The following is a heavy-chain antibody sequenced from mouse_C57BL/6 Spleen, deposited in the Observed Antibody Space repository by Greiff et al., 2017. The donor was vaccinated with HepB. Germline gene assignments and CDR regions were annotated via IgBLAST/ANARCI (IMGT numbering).Heavy chain of an antibody. V-gene: IGHV3-6*01. J-gene: IGHJ3*01. Sequence: EVQLQQSGPGLVKPSQSLSLTCSVTGYSITSGYYWSWIRQFPGNKLEWMGYISYDGNNNYNPSLKNRISITRDTSKNQFFLKLNSVTTEDTATYDCAREDPLYYGSSYDWGQGTLVTVSA. CDR1: GYSITSGYY. D-gene: IGHD1-1*01. CDR2: ISYDGNN. CDR3: AREDPLYYGSSYD.